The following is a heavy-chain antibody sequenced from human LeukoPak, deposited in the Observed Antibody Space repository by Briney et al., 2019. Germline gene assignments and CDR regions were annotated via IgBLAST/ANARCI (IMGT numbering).Heavy chain of an antibody. J-gene: IGHJ5*02. D-gene: IGHD6-19*01. CDR3: ARGGESKAAVVLKGWFDP. Sequence: ASVKVSCKASGYTFSGFTGYYIHWVRQAPGQGLEWMGWLNPHSGGTNSAQKFQGRVTMTRDTSISTAYMELSRLGSDDTAVYYCARGGESKAAVVLKGWFDPWGQGTLVTVSS. V-gene: IGHV1-2*02. CDR2: LNPHSGGT. CDR1: GYTFSGFTGYY.